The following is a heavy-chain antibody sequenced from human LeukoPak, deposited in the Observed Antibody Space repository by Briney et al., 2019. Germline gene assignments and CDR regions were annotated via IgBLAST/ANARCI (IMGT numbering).Heavy chain of an antibody. CDR2: IADGGDRT. CDR1: GFTFSNFG. V-gene: IGHV3-23*01. Sequence: GGSLRLSCVASGFTFSNFGMSWVRQAPGKGLEWVSAIADGGDRTYYADSVKGRLTISRDNSKSTLYLQMDSLRAEDTARYYCAQRQQSAENNWGQGTLVTVSS. D-gene: IGHD6-13*01. J-gene: IGHJ4*01. CDR3: AQRQQSAENN.